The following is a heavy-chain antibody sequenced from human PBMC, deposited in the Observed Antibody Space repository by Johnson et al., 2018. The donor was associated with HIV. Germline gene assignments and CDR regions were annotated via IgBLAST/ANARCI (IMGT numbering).Heavy chain of an antibody. V-gene: IGHV3-15*01. CDR1: GFTFSSFA. D-gene: IGHD2-15*01. CDR3: STGDIVVVAGAMLLPLHDAFDI. CDR2: VKSKTDGGTT. Sequence: VQLVESGGGVVQPGTSLRLSCAASGFTFSSFAMHWVRQAPGKGLEWVGRVKSKTDGGTTDYAAPVKGRFTISRDGSKNTLYLQMNSLKIEDTAVYYCSTGDIVVVAGAMLLPLHDAFDIWGQGTMVTVSS. J-gene: IGHJ3*02.